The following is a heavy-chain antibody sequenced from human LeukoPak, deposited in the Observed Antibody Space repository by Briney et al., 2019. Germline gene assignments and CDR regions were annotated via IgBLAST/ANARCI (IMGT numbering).Heavy chain of an antibody. V-gene: IGHV4-34*01. CDR1: GGSFSGYY. Sequence: PSETLSLTCAVYGGSFSGYYWSWIHQPPGKGLEWIGEINHSGSTNYNPSLKSRVTISVDTSKNQFSLKLSSLTAADTAVYYCARVGAAAGYTIEHFQYWGQGTLVTVSS. CDR2: INHSGST. CDR3: ARVGAAAGYTIEHFQY. J-gene: IGHJ1*01. D-gene: IGHD6-13*01.